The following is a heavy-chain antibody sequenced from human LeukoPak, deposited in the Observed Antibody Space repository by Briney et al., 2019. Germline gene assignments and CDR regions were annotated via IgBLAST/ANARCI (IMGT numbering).Heavy chain of an antibody. V-gene: IGHV4-61*03. D-gene: IGHD3-16*01. CDR2: VSYSGST. CDR3: AGGSQPPDAGY. CDR1: DDSIRGSIYF. J-gene: IGHJ4*02. Sequence: SETLSLTCTVSDDSIRGSIYFWSWIRQPPGKGLEWIGYVSYSGSTDYSPSLKGRVAISIDMSKNHFSLKLTSVSAADTAIYYCAGGSQPPDAGYWARGILVTVSP.